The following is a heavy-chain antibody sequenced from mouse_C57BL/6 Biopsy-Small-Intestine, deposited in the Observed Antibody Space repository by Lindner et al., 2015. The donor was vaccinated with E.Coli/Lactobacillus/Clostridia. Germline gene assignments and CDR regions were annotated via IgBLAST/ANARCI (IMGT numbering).Heavy chain of an antibody. CDR1: GYSFTGYY. D-gene: IGHD2-2*01. CDR3: APYGYDFDY. J-gene: IGHJ2*01. V-gene: IGHV1-31*01. CDR2: INPNNGGT. Sequence: VQLQESGPELVKPGASVKISCKASGYSFTGYYMNWVKQSHGNILDWIGNINPNNGGTNYNQKFKGKATLTVDKSSSTAYMDLRSLTSEDSAVYYCAPYGYDFDYWGQGTTLTVSS.